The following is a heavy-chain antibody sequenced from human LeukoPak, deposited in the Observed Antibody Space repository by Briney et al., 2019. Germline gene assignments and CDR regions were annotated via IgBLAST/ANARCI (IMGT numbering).Heavy chain of an antibody. D-gene: IGHD6-13*01. CDR3: TTYSRGHY. CDR1: GFTFIVSD. CDR2: IGVKSNSYAT. J-gene: IGHJ4*02. Sequence: GGSLKLSCAAYGFTFIVSDMHWVRQASGKGLEWVGRIGVKSNSYATAYDAALKGRFTISRDDSKNTAHLQMNSLRIEDTAVYYCTTYSRGHYWGQGTLVTVSS. V-gene: IGHV3-73*01.